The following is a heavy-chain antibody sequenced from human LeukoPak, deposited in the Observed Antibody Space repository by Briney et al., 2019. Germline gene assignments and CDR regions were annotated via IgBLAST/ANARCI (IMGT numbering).Heavy chain of an antibody. CDR2: ISASGGST. D-gene: IGHD1-26*01. V-gene: IGHV3-23*01. Sequence: TGGSLRLSCGASGFTFSSYAMSWVRQAPGKGLEWVSTISASGGSTYYADSVKGRFTISRDNSKNTLYLQMNSLRAEDTAVYYCAKDTTIKDYYYYGMDVWGQGTTVTVSS. CDR3: AKDTTIKDYYYYGMDV. CDR1: GFTFSSYA. J-gene: IGHJ6*02.